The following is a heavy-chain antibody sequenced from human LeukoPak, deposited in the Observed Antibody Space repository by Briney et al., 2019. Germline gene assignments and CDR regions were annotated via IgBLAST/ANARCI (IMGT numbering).Heavy chain of an antibody. CDR3: TRGLSSPIIIVRGVIPFDY. V-gene: IGHV4-34*01. CDR2: INHSGST. CDR1: GGSFSGYY. J-gene: IGHJ4*02. D-gene: IGHD3-10*01. Sequence: SETLSLTCAVYGGSFSGYYWSWIRQPPGKGLEWIGEINHSGSTNYNPSLKSRVTISIDTSKNHFSLKLSSVTAADTAVYYCTRGLSSPIIIVRGVIPFDYWGQGTLVIVSS.